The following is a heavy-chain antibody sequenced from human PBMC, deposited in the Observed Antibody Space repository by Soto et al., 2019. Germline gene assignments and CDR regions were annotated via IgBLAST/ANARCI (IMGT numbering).Heavy chain of an antibody. CDR1: GGTFSSYA. V-gene: IGHV1-69*13. CDR2: IIPIFGTA. J-gene: IGHJ3*02. Sequence: SVKVFCKASGGTFSSYAISWVRQAPGQGLEWMGGIIPIFGTANYAQKFQGRVTITADESTSTAYMELSSLRSEDTAVYYCARVNGDTAMVRGAFDIWGQGTMVTVSS. CDR3: ARVNGDTAMVRGAFDI. D-gene: IGHD5-18*01.